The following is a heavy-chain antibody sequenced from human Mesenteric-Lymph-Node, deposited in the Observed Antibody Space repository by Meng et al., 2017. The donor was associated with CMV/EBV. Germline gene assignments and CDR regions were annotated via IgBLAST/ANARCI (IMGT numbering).Heavy chain of an antibody. J-gene: IGHJ4*02. CDR3: AGSSGWYFLDY. Sequence: SCKASGYTFTDYRLHWVRQAPGQGLEWMGRINPNSGGTNYAQKFQGRVTMTRDTSTSTVYMELSSLTSEDTAVYYCAGSSGWYFLDYWGQGTLVTVSS. CDR1: GYTFTDYR. D-gene: IGHD6-19*01. CDR2: INPNSGGT. V-gene: IGHV1-2*06.